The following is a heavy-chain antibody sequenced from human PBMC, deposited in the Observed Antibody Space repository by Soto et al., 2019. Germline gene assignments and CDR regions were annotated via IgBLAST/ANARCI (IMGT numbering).Heavy chain of an antibody. Sequence: EVQLVESGGGLVQPGGSLRLSCAASGFTFSSYWMSWVRQAPGKGLEWVANIKQDGSEKYYVDSVKGRFTISRDNAKNSLYLQMNSLRAEDTAVYYFARETITMIVVVIASDAFDIWGQGTMVTVSS. V-gene: IGHV3-7*03. D-gene: IGHD3-22*01. CDR2: IKQDGSEK. CDR3: ARETITMIVVVIASDAFDI. CDR1: GFTFSSYW. J-gene: IGHJ3*02.